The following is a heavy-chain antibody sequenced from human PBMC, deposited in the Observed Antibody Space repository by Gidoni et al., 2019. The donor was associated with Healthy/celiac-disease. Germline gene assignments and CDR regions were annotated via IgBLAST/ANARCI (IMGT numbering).Heavy chain of an antibody. CDR2: IKSKTDGGTT. CDR3: TAATGYYYYGMDV. D-gene: IGHD2-15*01. V-gene: IGHV3-15*07. J-gene: IGHJ6*02. CDR1: GFTFSNAW. Sequence: EVQLVESGGGLVKPGGSLRRSCAASGFTFSNAWMNWVRQAPGKGLEWVGRIKSKTDGGTTDYAAPVKGRFTISRDDSKNTLYLQMNSLKTEDTAVYYCTAATGYYYYGMDVWGQGTTVTVSS.